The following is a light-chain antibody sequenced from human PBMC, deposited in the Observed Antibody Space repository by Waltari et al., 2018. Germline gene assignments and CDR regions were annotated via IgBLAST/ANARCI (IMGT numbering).Light chain of an antibody. J-gene: IGKJ1*01. Sequence: VFTQSARTLSLSRGERVTHSCWASQSVRRYLAWYQQKPGQAPGLPIYDASTRSTGIPDRFSGSGSGTDFSLTFSRLGPEDFAVYYCQKYGRLPATFGQGTKVEIK. CDR3: QKYGRLPAT. V-gene: IGKV3-20*01. CDR2: DAS. CDR1: QSVRRY.